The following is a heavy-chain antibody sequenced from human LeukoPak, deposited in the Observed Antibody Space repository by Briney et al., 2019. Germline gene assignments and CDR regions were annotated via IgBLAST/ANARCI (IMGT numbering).Heavy chain of an antibody. Sequence: GGSLRLSCATSGFTFSSYNMNWVRQAPGKGLEWVSYISWSTTTIYYADSVKGRFTISRDNAKNSLYLQMNSLRAEDTAVYYCARGHMVEATMDAFDIWGQGTMVTVSS. CDR2: ISWSTTTI. CDR3: ARGHMVEATMDAFDI. J-gene: IGHJ3*02. V-gene: IGHV3-48*04. CDR1: GFTFSSYN. D-gene: IGHD1-26*01.